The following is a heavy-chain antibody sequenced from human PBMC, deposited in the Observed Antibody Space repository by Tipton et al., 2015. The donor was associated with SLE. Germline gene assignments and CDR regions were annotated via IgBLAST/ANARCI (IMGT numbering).Heavy chain of an antibody. Sequence: TLSLTCSVSGGSITSNSHYWVWIRQPPGKGLEWIGSIYYSGSTYYNPSLKSRVTISVDTSKNQFSLKMGSVTAADTAVYYCARGRGSNSHYYYGLDVWGQGTTVTVSS. J-gene: IGHJ6*02. V-gene: IGHV4-39*07. D-gene: IGHD4-23*01. CDR1: GGSITSNSHY. CDR3: ARGRGSNSHYYYGLDV. CDR2: IYYSGST.